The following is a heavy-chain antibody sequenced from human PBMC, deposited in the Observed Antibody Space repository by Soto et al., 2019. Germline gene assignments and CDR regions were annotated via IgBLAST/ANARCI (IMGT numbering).Heavy chain of an antibody. Sequence: PGESLKISCKGSGYSFTSYWSGWVRQMPGKGLEGMGIIYPGDADTRYSPSFQGQVNISADKSISTAYLQWSSLKASHTAMYYCASPADSSGSCFDYWGQGTLVTVSS. J-gene: IGHJ4*02. V-gene: IGHV5-51*01. D-gene: IGHD3-22*01. CDR2: IYPGDADT. CDR1: GYSFTSYW. CDR3: ASPADSSGSCFDY.